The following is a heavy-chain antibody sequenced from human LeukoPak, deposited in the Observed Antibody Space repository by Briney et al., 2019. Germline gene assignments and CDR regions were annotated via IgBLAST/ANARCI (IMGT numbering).Heavy chain of an antibody. Sequence: GESLRLSCAADGFTFRKHWMSWVRQAMGKGLECVAKIKEDGSEKHYVDSVKGRFTISRDNTKNSLYLQMNSLRAEDTAVYYCARERHPERGYTYGPGDYWGQGTLVTVSS. CDR1: GFTFRKHW. CDR2: IKEDGSEK. J-gene: IGHJ4*02. D-gene: IGHD5-18*01. V-gene: IGHV3-7*01. CDR3: ARERHPERGYTYGPGDY.